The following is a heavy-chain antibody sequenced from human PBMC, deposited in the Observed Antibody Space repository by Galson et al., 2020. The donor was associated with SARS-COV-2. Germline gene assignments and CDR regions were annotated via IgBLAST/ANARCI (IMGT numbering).Heavy chain of an antibody. J-gene: IGHJ4*02. Sequence: ASEPLSLTCAVYGGPFSGYYWSWIRQPPGKGLEWIGEINHSGSTNYNPSLKSRVTISVDTSKNQFSLKLNSVTAADTAVYYCARGIAGAGRDFLDYWGQGTLVSVSS. V-gene: IGHV4-34*01. CDR2: INHSGST. CDR3: ARGIAGAGRDFLDY. D-gene: IGHD6-13*01. CDR1: GGPFSGYY.